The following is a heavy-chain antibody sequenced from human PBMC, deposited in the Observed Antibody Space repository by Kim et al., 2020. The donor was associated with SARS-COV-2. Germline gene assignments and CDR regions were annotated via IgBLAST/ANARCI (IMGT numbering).Heavy chain of an antibody. CDR1: GGSFSGYY. D-gene: IGHD3-10*01. Sequence: SETLSLTCAVYGGSFSGYYWSWIRQPPGKGLEWIGEINHSGSTNYNPSLKSRVTISVDTSKNQFSLKLSSVTAADTAVYYCARGGEDGTIDSFDYWGQGT. CDR2: INHSGST. V-gene: IGHV4-34*01. CDR3: ARGGEDGTIDSFDY. J-gene: IGHJ4*02.